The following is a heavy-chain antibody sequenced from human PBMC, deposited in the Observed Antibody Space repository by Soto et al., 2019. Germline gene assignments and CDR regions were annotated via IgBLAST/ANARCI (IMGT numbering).Heavy chain of an antibody. D-gene: IGHD4-4*01. J-gene: IGHJ6*02. CDR2: VSFDSKNK. V-gene: IGHV3-30*18. CDR1: GFSFHSYS. CDR3: AKESVEATYSYYGMDV. Sequence: LVESGGGVVRPGGSLTLSCVGSGFSFHSYSLHWVRQALGKGLEWVATVSFDSKNKYYIDSVEGRFTISRDNSKNVMSLQMNSLRHEDTAVYYCAKESVEATYSYYGMDVWGPGTAVTVSS.